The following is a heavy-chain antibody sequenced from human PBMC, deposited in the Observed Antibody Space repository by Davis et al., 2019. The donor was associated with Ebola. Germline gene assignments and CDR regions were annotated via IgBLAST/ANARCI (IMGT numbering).Heavy chain of an antibody. D-gene: IGHD1-26*01. CDR2: IYYSGNT. Sequence: PSETLSLTCTVSGGSISPYYWSGNRQSPGKGLEWIGYIYYSGNTNYNPSLKSRVTMSVDTSKNQFSLKLNSVTAADTAVYYCARPQGGSYYLPFDFWGQGTLVTVSS. V-gene: IGHV4-59*08. CDR3: ARPQGGSYYLPFDF. CDR1: GGSISPYY. J-gene: IGHJ4*02.